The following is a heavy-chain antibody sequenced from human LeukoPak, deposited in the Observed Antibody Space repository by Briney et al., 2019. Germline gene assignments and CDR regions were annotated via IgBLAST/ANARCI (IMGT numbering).Heavy chain of an antibody. D-gene: IGHD6-13*01. CDR2: IYTSGST. Sequence: SQTLSLTCTVSGGSISSGSYYWSWIRQPAGKGLEWIGRIYTSGSTNYNPSLKSRVTISVDTSKNQFSLKLSSVTAADTAVYYCARGGYSSSWYGSPSFYFDYWGQGTLVTVSS. CDR1: GGSISSGSYY. J-gene: IGHJ4*02. CDR3: ARGGYSSSWYGSPSFYFDY. V-gene: IGHV4-61*02.